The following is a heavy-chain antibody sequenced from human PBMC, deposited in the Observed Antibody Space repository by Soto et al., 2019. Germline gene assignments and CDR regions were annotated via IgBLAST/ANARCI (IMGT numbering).Heavy chain of an antibody. CDR2: IYHSGST. D-gene: IGHD5-12*01. V-gene: IGHV4-38-2*02. J-gene: IGHJ4*02. CDR1: GYSISSGYY. CDR3: AREEGPTRGYSGYDFDY. Sequence: SETLSLTCTVSGYSISSGYYWGWIRQPPGKGLEWIGSIYHSGSTYYNPSLKSRVTISVDTSKNQFSLKLSSVTAADTAVYYCAREEGPTRGYSGYDFDYWGQGTLVTVSS.